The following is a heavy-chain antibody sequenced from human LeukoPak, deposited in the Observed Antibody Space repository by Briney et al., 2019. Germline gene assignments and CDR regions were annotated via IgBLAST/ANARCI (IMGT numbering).Heavy chain of an antibody. V-gene: IGHV3-48*02. CDR1: GFIFSNYS. Sequence: GSLRLSCAGSGFIFSNYSMNWVRQAPGKGLEWLSFISGDTTTIYYADSVKGRFTISRDNSKNSLYLQMNSLRDEDTAIYYCARRFGYWGQGILVTVSS. J-gene: IGHJ4*02. CDR2: ISGDTTTI. CDR3: ARRFGY.